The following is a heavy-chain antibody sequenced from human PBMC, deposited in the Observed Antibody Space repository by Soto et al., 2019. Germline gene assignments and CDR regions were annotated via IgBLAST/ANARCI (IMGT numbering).Heavy chain of an antibody. CDR1: GYTFTNYA. Sequence: QVQLVQSGIEVKKPGASVKVSCKASGYTFTNYAISWVRQAPGQGLEWMGWISAYNGNTVYAQILQGRVTMTTDTSPSTACMALRSLTSDDTALYYCASSGGGTDSWGQGTLVTVSS. V-gene: IGHV1-18*01. J-gene: IGHJ4*02. D-gene: IGHD3-16*01. CDR2: ISAYNGNT. CDR3: ASSGGGTDS.